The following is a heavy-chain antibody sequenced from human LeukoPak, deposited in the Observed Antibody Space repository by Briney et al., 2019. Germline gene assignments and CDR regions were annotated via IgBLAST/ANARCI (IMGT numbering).Heavy chain of an antibody. Sequence: SETLSLTCVVSGDSITTNHWWSWVRQPPGRGLEWVGEIYHSGTTNCNPSLKSRVTISADKSKNQFSLRLNSVTAADTAVYYCASARWDYWGQGTLVTVSS. J-gene: IGHJ4*02. CDR1: GDSITTNHW. D-gene: IGHD5-24*01. V-gene: IGHV4-4*02. CDR2: IYHSGTT. CDR3: ASARWDY.